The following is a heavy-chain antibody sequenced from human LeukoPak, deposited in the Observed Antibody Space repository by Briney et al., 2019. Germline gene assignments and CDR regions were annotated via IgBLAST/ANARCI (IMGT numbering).Heavy chain of an antibody. V-gene: IGHV1-8*03. CDR2: MNPNSGNT. D-gene: IGHD3-10*01. Sequence: ASVKVSCKASGYTFTSYDINWVRQATGQGLEWMGWMNPNSGNTGYAQKFQGRVTITRNTSISTAYMELSSLRSEDTAVYYCAVWFGELDAFDIWGQGTMVTVSS. CDR1: GYTFTSYD. J-gene: IGHJ3*02. CDR3: AVWFGELDAFDI.